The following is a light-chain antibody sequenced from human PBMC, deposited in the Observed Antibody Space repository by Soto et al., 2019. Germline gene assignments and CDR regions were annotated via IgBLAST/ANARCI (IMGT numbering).Light chain of an antibody. CDR3: QSYDSSLSGVV. CDR2: VNT. Sequence: QSVLTQPPSVSGAPGQRVTISCTGSRSNIGAGYDVHWYQHLPGTAPKLLIYVNTKRPSGVPERFSGSKSGTSASLAITGLQAEDEADYYCQSYDSSLSGVVFGGGTKLTVL. J-gene: IGLJ2*01. CDR1: RSNIGAGYD. V-gene: IGLV1-40*01.